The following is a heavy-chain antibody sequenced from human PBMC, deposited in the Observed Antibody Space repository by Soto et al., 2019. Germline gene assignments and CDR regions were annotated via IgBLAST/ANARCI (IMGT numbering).Heavy chain of an antibody. J-gene: IGHJ4*01. CDR3: ATNGDTYGAADF. V-gene: IGHV3-30*03. CDR1: GFTFSNYG. Sequence: QVQLVESGGGVVQPGRSLRLSCAASGFTFSNYGMHWVRQAPGKGLEWVALISSDGSNKYYADSVKGRFTISRDNSKNALYLQMSSRSAQDTAVYYWATNGDTYGAADFWGHGTLVTVSS. D-gene: IGHD2-8*01. CDR2: ISSDGSNK.